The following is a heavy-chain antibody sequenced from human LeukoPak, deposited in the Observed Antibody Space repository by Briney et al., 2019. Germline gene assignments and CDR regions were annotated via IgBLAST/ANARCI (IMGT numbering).Heavy chain of an antibody. CDR2: ISSSSSYI. Sequence: GGSLRLSCAASGFTFSSYSMNWVRQAPGKGLEWVSSISSSSSYIYYADSVKGRFTISRDNAKNSLYLQMNSLRAEDTAVYYCARVGNPYYYYYMDVWGKGTTVTVSS. CDR3: ARVGNPYYYYYMDV. CDR1: GFTFSSYS. J-gene: IGHJ6*03. V-gene: IGHV3-21*01.